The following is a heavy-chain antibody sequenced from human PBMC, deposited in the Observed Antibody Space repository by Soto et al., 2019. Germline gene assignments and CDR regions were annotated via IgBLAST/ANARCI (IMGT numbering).Heavy chain of an antibody. CDR2: ISYDGSNK. D-gene: IGHD2-2*03. V-gene: IGHV3-30*18. CDR3: AKDGLV. J-gene: IGHJ4*02. CDR1: GFTFSSYG. Sequence: PGGSLRLSCAASGFTFSSYGMHWVRQAPGKGLEWVAVISYDGSNKYYADSVKGRFTISRDNSKNTLYLQMNSLRAEDTAVYYCAKDGLVWGQGTLVTVSS.